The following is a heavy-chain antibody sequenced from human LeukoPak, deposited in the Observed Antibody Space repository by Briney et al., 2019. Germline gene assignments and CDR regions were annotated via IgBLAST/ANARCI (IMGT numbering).Heavy chain of an antibody. J-gene: IGHJ4*02. CDR2: INPNSGGT. D-gene: IGHD5-18*01. CDR1: GYTFTGYY. CDR3: ARGGWSGYSYGSEPEKYFDY. Sequence: RASVKVSCKASGYTFTGYYMHWVRQAPGQGLEWMGWINPNSGGTNYAQKFQGRVTMTRDTSISTAYMELSRLRSDDTAVYYCARGGWSGYSYGSEPEKYFDYWGQGTLVTVSS. V-gene: IGHV1-2*02.